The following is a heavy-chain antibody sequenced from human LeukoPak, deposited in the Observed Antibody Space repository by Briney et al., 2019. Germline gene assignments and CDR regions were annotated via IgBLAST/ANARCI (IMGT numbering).Heavy chain of an antibody. D-gene: IGHD3-10*01. CDR2: INHSGST. CDR1: GGSFSGYY. V-gene: IGHV4-34*01. CDR3: ARGGKRYYYGSGGTFDP. Sequence: SETLSLTCAVYGGSFSGYYWSWIRQPPGKGLEWIGEINHSGSTNYNPSLKSRVTISVDTSKNQFSLKLSSVTAADTAVYYCARGGKRYYYGSGGTFDPWGQGTLVTDSS. J-gene: IGHJ5*02.